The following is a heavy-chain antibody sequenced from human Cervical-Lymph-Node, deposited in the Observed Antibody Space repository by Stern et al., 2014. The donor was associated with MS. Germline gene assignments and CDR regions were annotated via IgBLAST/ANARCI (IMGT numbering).Heavy chain of an antibody. CDR2: VYYSGST. V-gene: IGHV4-59*01. Sequence: QLVQSGPGLVKPSETLSLTCTVSGGSITSYYWSWIRQPPGKGLEWIGHVYYSGSTNYNPSLKSRVTISVDTSKNQFSLKLRSVTAADTAVYYCARRGQYGSYPLYYYYGMDVWGQGTTVTVSS. J-gene: IGHJ6*02. CDR3: ARRGQYGSYPLYYYYGMDV. D-gene: IGHD3-10*01. CDR1: GGSITSYY.